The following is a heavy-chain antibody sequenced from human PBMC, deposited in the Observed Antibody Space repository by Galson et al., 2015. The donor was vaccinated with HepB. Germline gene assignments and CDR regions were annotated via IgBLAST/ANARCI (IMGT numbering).Heavy chain of an antibody. CDR2: ILESGGST. V-gene: IGHV3-23*01. CDR3: AKDRGGYVWYFDL. D-gene: IGHD3-16*01. J-gene: IGHJ2*01. CDR1: RFTFSSYA. Sequence: SLRLSCAASRFTFSSYAMTWVRQSPGKGLEWVSSILESGGSTYYADSVKGRFTISRDNSKDTLYLQMNSLRAEDTAVYYCAKDRGGYVWYFDLWGRGSLVTVSS.